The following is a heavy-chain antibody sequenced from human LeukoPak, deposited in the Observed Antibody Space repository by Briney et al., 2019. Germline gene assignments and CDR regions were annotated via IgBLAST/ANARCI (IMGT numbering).Heavy chain of an antibody. Sequence: GGSLRLSCAASGFTVSSHYMSWVRQAPGKGLEWVSIIYRGGSTYYADSVKGRFTISRDNSKNTLYLQMNNLRADDTAVYYCARGSSGSGSFEYWGQGTLVTASS. D-gene: IGHD3-10*01. V-gene: IGHV3-53*01. CDR2: IYRGGST. CDR3: ARGSSGSGSFEY. J-gene: IGHJ4*02. CDR1: GFTVSSHY.